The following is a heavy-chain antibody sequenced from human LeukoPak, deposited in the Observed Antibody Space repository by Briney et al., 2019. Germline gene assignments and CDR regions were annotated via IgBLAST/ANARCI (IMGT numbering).Heavy chain of an antibody. CDR2: ISAYNGNT. Sequence: ASVKVSCKASGYTFTSYGISWVRQAPGKGLEWMGWISAYNGNTNYAQKLQGRVTMTTDTSTSTACMELRSLRSDDTAVYYCARASRNLYNWFDPWGQGTLVTVSS. V-gene: IGHV1-18*01. CDR1: GYTFTSYG. J-gene: IGHJ5*02. CDR3: ARASRNLYNWFDP. D-gene: IGHD4-11*01.